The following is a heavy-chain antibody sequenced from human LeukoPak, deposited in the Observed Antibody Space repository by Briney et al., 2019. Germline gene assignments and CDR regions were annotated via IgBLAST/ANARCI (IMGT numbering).Heavy chain of an antibody. J-gene: IGHJ4*02. CDR2: ISAYNGNT. CDR3: ARAPQSRNYYDSSGFLDY. CDR1: GYTFTGYY. V-gene: IGHV1-18*04. Sequence: ASVKVSCKASGYTFTGYYMHWVRQAPAQGLEWMGWISAYNGNTNYAQKLQGRVTMTTDTSTSTAYMELRSLRSDDTAVYYCARAPQSRNYYDSSGFLDYWGQGTLVTVSS. D-gene: IGHD3-22*01.